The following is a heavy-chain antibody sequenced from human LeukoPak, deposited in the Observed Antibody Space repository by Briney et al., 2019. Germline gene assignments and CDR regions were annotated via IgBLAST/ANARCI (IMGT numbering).Heavy chain of an antibody. D-gene: IGHD2-21*02. V-gene: IGHV3-30-3*01. Sequence: GGSLRLACAASGFTFSSYAMHWVRQAPGKGLEWVAVISYDGSNKYYADSVKGRFTISRDNSKNTLYLQMNSLRAEDTAVYYCAKGGCGGDCYSGDAFDIWGQGTMVTVSS. CDR1: GFTFSSYA. J-gene: IGHJ3*02. CDR2: ISYDGSNK. CDR3: AKGGCGGDCYSGDAFDI.